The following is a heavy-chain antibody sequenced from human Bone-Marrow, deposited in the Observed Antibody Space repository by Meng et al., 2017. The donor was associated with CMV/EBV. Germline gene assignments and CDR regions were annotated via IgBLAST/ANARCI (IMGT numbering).Heavy chain of an antibody. J-gene: IGHJ2*01. CDR2: IYYSGST. D-gene: IGHD3-3*01. V-gene: IGHV4-30-4*08. CDR3: ARDHTIPL. Sequence: QVQLQESGPGLVKPSQLLSLTCTVSGRSISSGYYYWSWIRQPPGKGLEWIGFIYYSGSTYYNPSLKSRVTISLDKSKNQFSLRLRSVTAADTAVYYCARDHTIPLWGRGTLVTVSS. CDR1: GRSISSGYYY.